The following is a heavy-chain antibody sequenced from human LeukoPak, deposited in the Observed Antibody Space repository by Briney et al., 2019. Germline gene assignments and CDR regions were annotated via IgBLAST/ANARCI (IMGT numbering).Heavy chain of an antibody. V-gene: IGHV3-30*18. Sequence: PGRSLRLSCAASGFTFSSYGMHWVRQARDNGLEWVAVISYDGSDKYYADSVKGRFTVSRDNSKNTVYLQMNSLRIEDTAVYYCAKGSGTSSPFDYWGQGTLVTVSS. D-gene: IGHD1-1*01. J-gene: IGHJ4*02. CDR2: ISYDGSDK. CDR1: GFTFSSYG. CDR3: AKGSGTSSPFDY.